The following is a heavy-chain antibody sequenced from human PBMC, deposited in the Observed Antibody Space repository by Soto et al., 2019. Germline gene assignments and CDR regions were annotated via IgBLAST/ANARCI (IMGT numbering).Heavy chain of an antibody. J-gene: IGHJ4*02. CDR3: ARVRRVGMSGSPGDS. CDR2: IYFTGTT. V-gene: IGHV4-38-2*01. D-gene: IGHD3-10*01. CDR1: GYAISSGFY. Sequence: SETLSLTCDVYGYAISSGFYWAWIRQPPGKRLEWIGNIYFTGTTSYNPSLKTRVTMSVDTSKNQFSLRLSSVTAADTAVFYCARVRRVGMSGSPGDSWGQGTQVTVSS.